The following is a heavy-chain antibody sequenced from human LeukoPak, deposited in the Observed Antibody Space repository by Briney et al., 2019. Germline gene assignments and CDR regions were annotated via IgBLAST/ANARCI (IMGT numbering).Heavy chain of an antibody. J-gene: IGHJ6*03. CDR2: ISSSGSTI. V-gene: IGHV3-48*04. Sequence: GGSLRLSCAASGFTFSSYSMNWVRQAPGKGLEWVSYISSSGSTIYYADSVKGRFTISRDNAKNSLYLQMNSLRAEDTAVYYCAREVEDIVVVPAANTRYYYYYYMDVWGKGTTVTISS. D-gene: IGHD2-2*01. CDR1: GFTFSSYS. CDR3: AREVEDIVVVPAANTRYYYYYYMDV.